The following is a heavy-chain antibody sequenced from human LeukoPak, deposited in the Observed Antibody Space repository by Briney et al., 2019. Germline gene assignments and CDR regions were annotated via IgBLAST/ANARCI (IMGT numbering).Heavy chain of an antibody. V-gene: IGHV3-21*01. CDR3: AKDRAGVVVPAAWDLDY. CDR1: GFTFSSYS. J-gene: IGHJ4*02. D-gene: IGHD2-2*01. CDR2: LSSSSSYI. Sequence: PGGSLRLSCAASGFTFSSYSMNWVRQAPGKGLEWVSSLSSSSSYIYYADSVKGRFTISRDNSKNTLYLQMNSLRAEDTAVYYCAKDRAGVVVPAAWDLDYWGQGTLVTVSS.